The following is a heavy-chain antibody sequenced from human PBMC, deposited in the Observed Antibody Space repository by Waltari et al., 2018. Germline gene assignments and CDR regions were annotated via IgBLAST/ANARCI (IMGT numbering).Heavy chain of an antibody. Sequence: QVQLQESGPGLVKPSQNLSLTCTVSGGSISSGDYYWSWIRQPPGKGLEWIGYIYYSGSTYYNPSLKSRVTISVDTSKNQFSLKLSSVTAADTAVYYCARMNCSSTSCPLGAFDIWGQGTMVTVSS. CDR2: IYYSGST. CDR1: GGSISSGDYY. D-gene: IGHD2-2*01. V-gene: IGHV4-30-4*08. CDR3: ARMNCSSTSCPLGAFDI. J-gene: IGHJ3*02.